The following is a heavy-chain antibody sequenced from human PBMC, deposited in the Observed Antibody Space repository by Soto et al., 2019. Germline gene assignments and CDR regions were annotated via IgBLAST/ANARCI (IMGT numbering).Heavy chain of an antibody. J-gene: IGHJ4*02. CDR3: AKEGTTKRSYYFDF. V-gene: IGHV3-30*18. CDR1: GFTFSSYG. D-gene: IGHD1-26*01. Sequence: QVQLVESGRGVVQPGRSVRLSCAASGFTFSSYGMQWVRQAPGKGLEWVAVISYEGRIQYYADSVKGRFTISRDNSKDTLYLQMNSLRVEDTAVYYCAKEGTTKRSYYFDFWGQGTLVTVSS. CDR2: ISYEGRIQ.